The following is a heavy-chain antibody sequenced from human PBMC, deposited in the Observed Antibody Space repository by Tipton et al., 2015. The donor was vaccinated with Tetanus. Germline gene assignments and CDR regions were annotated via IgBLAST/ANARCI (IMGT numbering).Heavy chain of an antibody. D-gene: IGHD6-25*01. V-gene: IGHV4-31*03. CDR3: ARDSRLFYAMDV. CDR1: GDSTSSGNYR. CDR2: IYHTGTT. Sequence: TLSLTCTVSGDSTSSGNYRYNWIRQLPGKGLEWIGYIYHTGTTYYNPSFKSRVSISVDTSMSQFSLELNSVTAADTAVYYCARDSRLFYAMDVWGQGTTVTVSS. J-gene: IGHJ6*02.